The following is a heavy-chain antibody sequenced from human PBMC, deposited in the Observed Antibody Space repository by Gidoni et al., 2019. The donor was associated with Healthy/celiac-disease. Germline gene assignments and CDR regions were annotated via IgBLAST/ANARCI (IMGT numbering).Heavy chain of an antibody. Sequence: QVQLVQSGAEVKKPGASVKVSCKVSGYTLTELSMHWVRQAPGKGLEWMGGFDPEDGETIYAQKFQGRVTMTEDTSTDTAYMELSSLRSEDTAVYYCATDLYTLRGGSALPMGPLGLDPYGMDVWGQGTTVTVSS. CDR3: ATDLYTLRGGSALPMGPLGLDPYGMDV. CDR1: GYTLTELS. D-gene: IGHD2-2*02. J-gene: IGHJ6*02. CDR2: FDPEDGET. V-gene: IGHV1-24*01.